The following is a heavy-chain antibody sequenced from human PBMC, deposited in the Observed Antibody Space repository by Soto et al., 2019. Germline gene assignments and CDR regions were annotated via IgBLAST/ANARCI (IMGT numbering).Heavy chain of an antibody. CDR2: IYHSGST. V-gene: IGHV4-4*02. CDR3: ARGTYDSSGYRGDAFEI. CDR1: GGSISSSNW. D-gene: IGHD3-22*01. J-gene: IGHJ3*02. Sequence: QVQLQESGPGLVKPSGTLSLTCAVSGGSISSSNWWSWVRQPPGKGLEGLGEIYHSGSTNYNPSLKSRVTISVDKSKNQFSLKLSSVTAADTAVYYCARGTYDSSGYRGDAFEIWGQGTMVTVSS.